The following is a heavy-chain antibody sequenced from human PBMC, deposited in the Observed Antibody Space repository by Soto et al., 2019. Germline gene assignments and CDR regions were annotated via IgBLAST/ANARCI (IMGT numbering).Heavy chain of an antibody. D-gene: IGHD3-22*01. CDR2: ISSSSSTI. J-gene: IGHJ4*02. Sequence: PGGSLRLSCAASGFTFSSYSMNWVRQAPGKGLEWVSYISSSSSTIYYADSVKGRFTISRDNAENSLYLQMNSLRDEDTAVYYCARDRYDSSGYYYVVDYWGQGTLVTVSS. V-gene: IGHV3-48*02. CDR3: ARDRYDSSGYYYVVDY. CDR1: GFTFSSYS.